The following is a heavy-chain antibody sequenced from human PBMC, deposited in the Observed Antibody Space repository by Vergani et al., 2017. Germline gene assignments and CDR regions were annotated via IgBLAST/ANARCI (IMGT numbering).Heavy chain of an antibody. CDR1: GYTFTSYA. CDR3: TRPTIGGGNGRYGYWYFDL. V-gene: IGHV3-73*01. D-gene: IGHD2-15*01. CDR2: IRSKANSYAT. J-gene: IGHJ2*01. Sequence: VQLVQSGSELKKPGASVKVSCKASGYTFTSYAMHWVRQASGKGLEWVGRIRSKANSYATAYAASVKGRFTISRDDSKNTAYLQMNSLKTEDTAVYYCTRPTIGGGNGRYGYWYFDLWGRGTLVTVSS.